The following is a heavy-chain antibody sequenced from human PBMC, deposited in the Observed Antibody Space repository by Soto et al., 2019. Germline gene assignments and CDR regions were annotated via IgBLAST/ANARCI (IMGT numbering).Heavy chain of an antibody. V-gene: IGHV4-59*01. CDR3: ASSAIVGREVNTSFDP. D-gene: IGHD1-26*01. CDR2: IYYRGST. CDR1: GYSITGSH. Sequence: QVHLQESGPGLVKASETLSLTCTVSGYSITGSHWYWIRQPLGKPLEWIGYIYYRGSTNYNPSLKSRLTLSVDTSKNHLCLRLNSVTAADTAVYYCASSAIVGREVNTSFDPWGQGILVTVSS. J-gene: IGHJ5*02.